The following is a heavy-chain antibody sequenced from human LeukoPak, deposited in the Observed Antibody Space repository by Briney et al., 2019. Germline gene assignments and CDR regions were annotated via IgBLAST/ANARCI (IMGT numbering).Heavy chain of an antibody. CDR1: GYTFANYY. D-gene: IGHD3-10*01. CDR3: ARGPRITLVRGGQWYHYMDV. CDR2: INPSGGST. Sequence: ASVRVSCKASGYTFANYYIHLVRQAPEQGLEWMGLINPSGGSTNYAQKFQGGVTMTRDTSTSTVYMELSSLRSEDTAVYYCARGPRITLVRGGQWYHYMDVWGKGTTVTISS. V-gene: IGHV1-46*01. J-gene: IGHJ6*03.